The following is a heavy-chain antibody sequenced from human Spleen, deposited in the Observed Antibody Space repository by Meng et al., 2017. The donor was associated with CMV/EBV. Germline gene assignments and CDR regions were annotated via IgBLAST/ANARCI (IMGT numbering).Heavy chain of an antibody. CDR2: INHSGST. J-gene: IGHJ3*02. V-gene: IGHV4-34*01. CDR3: ARGVPPLYYDFWSGYHDAFDI. CDR1: GGSFSGYY. Sequence: SETLSLTCAVYGGSFSGYYWSWIRQPPGKGLEWIGEINHSGSTNYNPSLKSRVTISVDTSKNQFSLKLSSVTAADTAVYYCARGVPPLYYDFWSGYHDAFDIWGQGTMVTVSS. D-gene: IGHD3-3*01.